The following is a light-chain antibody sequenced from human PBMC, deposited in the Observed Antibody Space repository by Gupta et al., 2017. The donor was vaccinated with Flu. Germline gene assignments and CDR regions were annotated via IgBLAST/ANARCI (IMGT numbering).Light chain of an antibody. J-gene: IGKJ2*02. CDR1: QSRSDHSSSQNF. V-gene: IGKV4-1*01. CDR3: QQYYSSSCT. Sequence: DIVWTQFPESLAVTLVERATINCRSSQSRSDHSSSQNFLAWYQQKPGHPPKLLISGASTRETGVPDRFRGSGSGSDFTLTISSLQAEDVAVYYCQQYYSSSCTFGQGTKLEIK. CDR2: GAS.